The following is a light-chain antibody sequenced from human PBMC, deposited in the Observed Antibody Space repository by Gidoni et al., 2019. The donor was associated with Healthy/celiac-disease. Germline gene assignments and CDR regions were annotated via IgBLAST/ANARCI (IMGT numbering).Light chain of an antibody. CDR3: QQRSNWPPWT. CDR2: DAS. J-gene: IGKJ1*01. Sequence: EIVLTQSPATLSLAPGKRATLSCRASQSVSSYLAWYQQKPGQAPRLLIYDASNRATGIPARFSGSGSGTDFPLTISSLEPEDFAVYYCQQRSNWPPWTFGQGTKVEIK. V-gene: IGKV3-11*01. CDR1: QSVSSY.